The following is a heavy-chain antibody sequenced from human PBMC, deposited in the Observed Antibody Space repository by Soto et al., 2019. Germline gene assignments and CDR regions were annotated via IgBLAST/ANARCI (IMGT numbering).Heavy chain of an antibody. Sequence: QVPLVQSGAEVKKPGASVKVSCKASHYTFNNYGISWVRQAPGQGLEWMGWISANNGNTDYAQKFQGRVTMTTDTSTRTAYMELRRLRPDDTAVYYCTKSSGTTVLYSDFWGQGTTVSVSS. CDR2: ISANNGNT. CDR1: HYTFNNYG. D-gene: IGHD4-17*01. CDR3: TKSSGTTVLYSDF. V-gene: IGHV1-18*01. J-gene: IGHJ3*01.